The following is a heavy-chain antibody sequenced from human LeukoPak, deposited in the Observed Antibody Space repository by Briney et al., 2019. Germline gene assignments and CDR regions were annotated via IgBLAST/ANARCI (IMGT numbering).Heavy chain of an antibody. J-gene: IGHJ3*02. D-gene: IGHD1-26*01. CDR3: ARDRGDIVGAGDACDI. V-gene: IGHV1-69*05. CDR1: GGTFSSYA. Sequence: ASVKVSCKASGGTFSSYAISWVRQAPGQGLEWMGGIIPIFGTANYAQKFQGRVTITTDESTSTAYMELSSLRSEDTAVYYCARDRGDIVGAGDACDIWGQGTMVTVPS. CDR2: IIPIFGTA.